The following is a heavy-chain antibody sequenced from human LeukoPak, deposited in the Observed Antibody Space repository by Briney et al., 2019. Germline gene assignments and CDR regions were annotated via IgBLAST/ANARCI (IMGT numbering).Heavy chain of an antibody. J-gene: IGHJ5*02. CDR2: ISSSSSYI. D-gene: IGHD7-27*01. CDR1: GFTFSSYS. V-gene: IGHV3-21*04. CDR3: ATAGLGKGRYWFDP. Sequence: GGSLRLSCAASGFTFSSYSMNWVRQAPGKGLEWVSSISSSSSYIYYADSVKGRFTISRDNAKNSLYLQMNSLRAEDTAVYYCATAGLGKGRYWFDPWGQGTLVTVSS.